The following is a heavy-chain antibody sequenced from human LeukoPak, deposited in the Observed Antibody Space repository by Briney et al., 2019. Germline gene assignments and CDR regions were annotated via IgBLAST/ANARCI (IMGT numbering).Heavy chain of an antibody. V-gene: IGHV1-2*02. Sequence: ASVKVSCKASGYTFTSYDINWVRQAPGQGLEWMGWINPNSGGTNYAQKFQGRVTMTRDTSISTAYMELSRLRSDDTAVYYCARVRTYYYDSSGSLASWGQGTLVTVSS. CDR1: GYTFTSYD. CDR2: INPNSGGT. J-gene: IGHJ5*02. D-gene: IGHD3-22*01. CDR3: ARVRTYYYDSSGSLAS.